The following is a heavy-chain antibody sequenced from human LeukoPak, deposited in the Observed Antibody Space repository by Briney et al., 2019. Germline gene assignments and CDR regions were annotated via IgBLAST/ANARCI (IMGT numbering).Heavy chain of an antibody. CDR3: ARVAQKLERIAVAGTSEWRANWYFDL. CDR1: GGSISRSY. D-gene: IGHD6-19*01. J-gene: IGHJ2*01. Sequence: PSETLSLTCTVSGGSISRSYWSWMRQPAGKGPEWIGRIYGSGTITYNPSLESRVTMSVDTSKNQFSLKLRSVTAADTAVYYCARVAQKLERIAVAGTSEWRANWYFDLWGRGTLVTVSS. V-gene: IGHV4-4*07. CDR2: IYGSGTI.